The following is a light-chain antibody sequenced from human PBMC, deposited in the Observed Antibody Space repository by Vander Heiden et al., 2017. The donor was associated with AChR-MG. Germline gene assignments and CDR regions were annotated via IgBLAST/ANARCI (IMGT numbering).Light chain of an antibody. Sequence: EIVLTQSPATLSLSPGERATLSCRASQSVSSYLAWYQQKPGQAPRLLIYDASHRATGIPARFSGGGSGTDFTLTISSLEPEDFAVYYCQQRSNWPMYTFGQGTKLEIK. CDR3: QQRSNWPMYT. J-gene: IGKJ2*01. CDR1: QSVSSY. CDR2: DAS. V-gene: IGKV3-11*01.